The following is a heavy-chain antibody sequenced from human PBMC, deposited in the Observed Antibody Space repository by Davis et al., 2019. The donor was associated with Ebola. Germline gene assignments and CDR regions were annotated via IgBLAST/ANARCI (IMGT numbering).Heavy chain of an antibody. CDR1: GYIFTSYD. Sequence: ASVKVSCKASGYIFTSYDINWVRQATGQGLEWMGWMNPNSGNTGYAQKFQGRVTMTRNISIRTAYMELSSLRSEDTAVYYCARDLSRSGYNLDYFDYWGQGTLVTVSS. V-gene: IGHV1-8*01. D-gene: IGHD3-3*01. J-gene: IGHJ4*02. CDR3: ARDLSRSGYNLDYFDY. CDR2: MNPNSGNT.